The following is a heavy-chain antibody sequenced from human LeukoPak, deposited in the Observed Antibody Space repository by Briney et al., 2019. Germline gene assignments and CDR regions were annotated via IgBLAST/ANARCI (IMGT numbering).Heavy chain of an antibody. J-gene: IGHJ3*01. CDR2: MNPNSGST. D-gene: IGHD3-22*01. CDR1: GYTFTSYD. Sequence: GASVKVSCKASGYTFTSYDINWVRQATGQGLEWMGWMNPNSGSTGYAQKFQGRVTITRNTSISTAYMELSSLRSEDTAVYYCARDGSRITMIGEFWGQGTMVTVSS. CDR3: ARDGSRITMIGEF. V-gene: IGHV1-8*03.